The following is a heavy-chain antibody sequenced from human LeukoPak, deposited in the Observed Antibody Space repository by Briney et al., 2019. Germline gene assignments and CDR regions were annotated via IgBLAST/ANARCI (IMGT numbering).Heavy chain of an antibody. D-gene: IGHD5-12*01. CDR3: ARVSGATITTYYGMDV. CDR2: IHYSGST. V-gene: IGHV4-59*01. CDR1: GGSFSRYY. Sequence: SETLSLTCTVSGGSFSRYYWSWIRQPPGKGLEWIGNIHYSGSTNYNPSLKSRVTISIDTSKNQFSLRLSSVTAVDTAVSYCARVSGATITTYYGMDVWGQGTTVTVS. J-gene: IGHJ6*02.